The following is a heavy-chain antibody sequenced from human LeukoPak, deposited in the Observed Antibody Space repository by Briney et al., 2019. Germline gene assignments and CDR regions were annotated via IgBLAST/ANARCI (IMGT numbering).Heavy chain of an antibody. Sequence: ASVKVSCKASGGTFSSYAISWVRQAPGQGLEWMGWMNPNSGNTGYAQKFQGRVTITRNTSISTAYMELSSLRSEDTAVYYCARGVGIYYYYYMDVWGKGTTVTVSS. V-gene: IGHV1-8*03. CDR3: ARGVGIYYYYYMDV. J-gene: IGHJ6*03. CDR1: GGTFSSYA. D-gene: IGHD2-15*01. CDR2: MNPNSGNT.